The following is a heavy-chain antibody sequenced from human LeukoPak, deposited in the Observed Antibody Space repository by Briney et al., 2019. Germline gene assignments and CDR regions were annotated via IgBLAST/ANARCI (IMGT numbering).Heavy chain of an antibody. CDR3: ASDSGYVYYYYYMDV. CDR1: GYTLTKLS. Sequence: GASVKVSCKVSGYTLTKLSMHWVRQAPGKGLEWMGGFDPEDGETFYAQKLQGRVTMTTDTSTSTAYMELRSLRSDDTAVYYCASDSGYVYYYYYMDVWGKGTTVTVSS. D-gene: IGHD5-12*01. J-gene: IGHJ6*03. CDR2: FDPEDGET. V-gene: IGHV1-24*01.